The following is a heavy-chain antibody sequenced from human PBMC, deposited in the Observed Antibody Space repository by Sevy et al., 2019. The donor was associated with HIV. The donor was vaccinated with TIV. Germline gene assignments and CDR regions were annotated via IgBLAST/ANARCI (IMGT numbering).Heavy chain of an antibody. CDR2: IHTDGSSS. D-gene: IGHD3-9*01. V-gene: IGHV3-74*01. CDR3: AREENRLRYFDWLSIGPFDY. Sequence: GGSLRLSCAASGFTFRNYWMHWVRQAPGKGLVSVSYIHTDGSSSYYADYVKGRFTISRDNSKNTLYLQMNSLRAEDTAVYYCAREENRLRYFDWLSIGPFDYWGQGTLVTVSS. J-gene: IGHJ4*02. CDR1: GFTFRNYW.